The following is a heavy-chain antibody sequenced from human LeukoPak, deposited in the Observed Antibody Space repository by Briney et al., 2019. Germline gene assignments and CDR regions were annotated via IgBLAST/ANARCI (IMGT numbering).Heavy chain of an antibody. CDR2: INPNSGGT. Sequence: ASVKVSCKASGYTFTRYYMHWVRQAPGQGLEWMGWINPNSGGTNYAQKFQGRVTMTRDTSISTAYMELSRLRSDDTAVYSCARAKRITMVRGVMSWFDPWGQGTLVTVSS. V-gene: IGHV1-2*02. J-gene: IGHJ5*02. CDR3: ARAKRITMVRGVMSWFDP. D-gene: IGHD3-10*01. CDR1: GYTFTRYY.